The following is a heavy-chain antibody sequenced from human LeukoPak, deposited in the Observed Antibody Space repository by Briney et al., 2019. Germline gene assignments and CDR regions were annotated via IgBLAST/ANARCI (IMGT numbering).Heavy chain of an antibody. D-gene: IGHD6-13*01. J-gene: IGHJ4*02. Sequence: PGGSLRLSCAASGFTFSSYSMNWVRQAPGKGLEWVSSISSSSSYIYYADSVKGRFTISRDNSKNTLYLQMNSLRAEDTAVYYCASQSSSWYIAYWGQGTLVTVSS. CDR2: ISSSSSYI. CDR3: ASQSSSWYIAY. CDR1: GFTFSSYS. V-gene: IGHV3-21*01.